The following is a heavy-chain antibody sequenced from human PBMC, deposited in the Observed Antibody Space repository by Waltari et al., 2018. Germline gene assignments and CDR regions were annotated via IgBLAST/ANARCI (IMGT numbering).Heavy chain of an antibody. CDR3: ARGTLYNNGWWDF. Sequence: QVQLQESGPGLVKPSETLSLTCTVSGGSISLYYWSWIRQPPGKGLEWIVHVFYSGRTNYNPSRKSRVTISVDTSKNQFSLRLSSVTAADTAVYYCARGTLYNNGWWDFWGQGTLVPVSS. J-gene: IGHJ4*02. CDR2: VFYSGRT. V-gene: IGHV4-59*01. CDR1: GGSISLYY. D-gene: IGHD6-19*01.